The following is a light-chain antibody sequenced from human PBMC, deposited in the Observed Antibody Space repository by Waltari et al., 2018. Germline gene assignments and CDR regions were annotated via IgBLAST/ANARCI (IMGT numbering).Light chain of an antibody. V-gene: IGLV6-57*02. CDR3: QSYDGTNWV. CDR1: SGSIASNY. Sequence: NFMLTQPHSVSESPGKTVTISCSGSSGSIASNYVQWYQQRPGSAPNTVIYEDHQRPSEVPYVVSGSVYSSSNSASLTIAGLKTEDGADYYCQSYDGTNWVFGGGTKLTGL. J-gene: IGLJ3*02. CDR2: EDH.